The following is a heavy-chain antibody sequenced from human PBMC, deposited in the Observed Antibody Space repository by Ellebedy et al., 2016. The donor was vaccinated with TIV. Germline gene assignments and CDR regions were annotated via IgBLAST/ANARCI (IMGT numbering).Heavy chain of an antibody. CDR1: GGSISSYY. D-gene: IGHD6-13*01. V-gene: IGHV4-4*07. J-gene: IGHJ4*02. CDR2: IYTSGST. CDR3: ARGKTLAAAAYFDY. Sequence: SETLSLXCTVSGGSISSYYWSWIRQPAGKGLEWIGRIYTSGSTNYNPSLKSRVTISVDTSKNQFSLKLSSVTAADTAVYYCARGKTLAAAAYFDYWGQGTLVTVSS.